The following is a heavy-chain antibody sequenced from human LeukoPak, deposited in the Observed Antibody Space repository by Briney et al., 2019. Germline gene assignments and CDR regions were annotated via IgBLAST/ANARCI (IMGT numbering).Heavy chain of an antibody. CDR3: ARGGLDSSGYYYDPNWFDP. CDR2: INSDGSST. D-gene: IGHD3-22*01. Sequence: PAGGSLRLSCAASGFTFSSYWMHWVRHAPGKGLVWVSRINSDGSSTRYADSVKGRFTISRDNAKNTLYLQMNSLRAEDTAVYYCARGGLDSSGYYYDPNWFDPWGQGTLVTVSS. CDR1: GFTFSSYW. V-gene: IGHV3-74*01. J-gene: IGHJ5*02.